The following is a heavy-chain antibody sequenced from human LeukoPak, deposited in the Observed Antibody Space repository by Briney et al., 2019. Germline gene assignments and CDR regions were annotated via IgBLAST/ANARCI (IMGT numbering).Heavy chain of an antibody. CDR2: IKQDGSEK. J-gene: IGHJ3*01. CDR1: GFTFSRYW. CDR3: ARETMGADIVVVPTPFDAFDL. Sequence: GGSLRFSCAASGFTFSRYWMSWVRQAPGKGLEWVANIKQDGSEKYYVDSVKGRFTISRDNAKNSMYLQMNSLRAEDTAVYYCARETMGADIVVVPTPFDAFDLWGQGTMVTVSS. V-gene: IGHV3-7*01. D-gene: IGHD2-2*01.